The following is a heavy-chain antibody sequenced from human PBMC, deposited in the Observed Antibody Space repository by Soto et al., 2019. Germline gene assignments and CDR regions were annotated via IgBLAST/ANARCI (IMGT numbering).Heavy chain of an antibody. J-gene: IGHJ6*02. Sequence: SVKVSCKASGGTFSSYAISWVRQAPGQGLEWMGGIIPIFGTANYAQKFQGRVTITADESTSTAYMELSSLRSEDTAMYYCACPELERPDYYYGMDVWGQGTTVTVSS. CDR2: IIPIFGTA. CDR3: ACPELERPDYYYGMDV. CDR1: GGTFSSYA. V-gene: IGHV1-69*13. D-gene: IGHD1-1*01.